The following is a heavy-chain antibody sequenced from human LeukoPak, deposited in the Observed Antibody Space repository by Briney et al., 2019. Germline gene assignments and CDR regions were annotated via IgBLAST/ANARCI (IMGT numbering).Heavy chain of an antibody. D-gene: IGHD6-19*01. J-gene: IGHJ4*02. CDR2: IYYSGST. Sequence: SETLSLTCTVSGGSISSYYWSWIRQPPGKGLEWIGYIYYSGSTNYNPSLKSRVTISVDTSKNQFSLKLSSVTAADTAVYYCAREKGSGKQWLEDWGQGTLVTVSS. V-gene: IGHV4-59*12. CDR1: GGSISSYY. CDR3: AREKGSGKQWLED.